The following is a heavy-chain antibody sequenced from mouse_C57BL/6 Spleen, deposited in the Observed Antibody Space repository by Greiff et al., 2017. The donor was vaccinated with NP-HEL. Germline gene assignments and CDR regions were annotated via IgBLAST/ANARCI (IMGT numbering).Heavy chain of an antibody. J-gene: IGHJ3*01. V-gene: IGHV3-6*01. CDR1: GYSITSGYY. CDR3: ARVTDGYYEAWFAY. D-gene: IGHD2-3*01. Sequence: EVKLMESGPGLVKPSQSLSLTCSVTGYSITSGYYWNWIRQFPGNKLEWMGYISYDGSNNYNPSLKNRISITRDTSKNQFFLKLNSVTTEDTATYYCARVTDGYYEAWFAYWGQGTLVTVSA. CDR2: ISYDGSN.